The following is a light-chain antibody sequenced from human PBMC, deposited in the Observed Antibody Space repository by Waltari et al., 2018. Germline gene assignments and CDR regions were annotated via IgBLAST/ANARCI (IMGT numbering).Light chain of an antibody. CDR3: SSYTSSSTRV. CDR2: DVS. Sequence: QSALTQPASVSGSPGQSITIPCPGTSSDVGGYNYFSWYQQHPGKAPKLMIYDVSKRPSGVSNRFSGSKSGNTASLTISGLQAEDEADYYCSSYTSSSTRVFGTGTKVTVL. CDR1: SSDVGGYNY. V-gene: IGLV2-14*01. J-gene: IGLJ1*01.